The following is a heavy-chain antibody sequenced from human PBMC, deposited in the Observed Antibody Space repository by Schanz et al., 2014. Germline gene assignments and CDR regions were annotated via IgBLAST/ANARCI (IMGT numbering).Heavy chain of an antibody. J-gene: IGHJ5*02. CDR3: ARQPGRITVSGVVSNRFDP. D-gene: IGHD3-3*01. CDR1: GFTFSGYA. CDR2: IVGGGGRT. V-gene: IGHV3-23*01. Sequence: EVQLLESGGGLVQPGGSLRISCAASGFTFSGYAMSWVRQAPGKGLEWVSSIVGGGGRTYYADSVKGRFTISRDNSKNTLYLQMNSLRVEDTAGYYCARQPGRITVSGVVSNRFDPWGQGTLVTVSS.